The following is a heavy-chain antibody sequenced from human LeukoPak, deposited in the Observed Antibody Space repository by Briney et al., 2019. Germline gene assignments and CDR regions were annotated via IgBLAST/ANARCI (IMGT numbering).Heavy chain of an antibody. CDR2: IYSSGST. Sequence: SETLSLTCTVSGGSISSYYWSWIRQPAGKGLEWIGRIYSSGSTNYNPSLKSRVTMSVDTSKNQFSLKLSSVTAADTAVYYCARVQHQLLSENWFDPWGQGTLVTVSS. CDR3: ARVQHQLLSENWFDP. D-gene: IGHD2-2*01. V-gene: IGHV4-4*07. CDR1: GGSISSYY. J-gene: IGHJ5*02.